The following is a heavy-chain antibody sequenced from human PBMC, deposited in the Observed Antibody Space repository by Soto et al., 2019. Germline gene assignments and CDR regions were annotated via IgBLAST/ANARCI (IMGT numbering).Heavy chain of an antibody. CDR2: INLNSGDT. J-gene: IGHJ6*02. D-gene: IGHD2-8*01. V-gene: IGHV1-2*04. Sequence: ASVKVSCKASGYTFTGYYMHWVRQAPGQRLEWMGWINLNSGDTKYAQKFQDWVTMTRDTSISTAYMELSRLRSDDTAVYYCARSMWCPNECLAATGTYYYYGMDVWGQGTTVTVSS. CDR1: GYTFTGYY. CDR3: ARSMWCPNECLAATGTYYYYGMDV.